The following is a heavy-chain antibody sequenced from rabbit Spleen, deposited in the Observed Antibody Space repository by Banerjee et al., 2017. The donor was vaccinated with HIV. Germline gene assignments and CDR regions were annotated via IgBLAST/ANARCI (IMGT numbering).Heavy chain of an antibody. V-gene: IGHV1S45*01. CDR3: ARDLVGVIGWNFYL. CDR1: GFSFGDRDV. D-gene: IGHD1-1*01. CDR2: INAATGNP. Sequence: QEQLVESGGGLVQPTGSLTLTCKASGFSFGDRDVMCWVRQAPGKGLEWIACINAATGNPVYATWAKGRFTISRTSSTTVTLRMTSLTAADRAAYFCARDLVGVIGWNFYLWGQGTLVTVS. J-gene: IGHJ4*01.